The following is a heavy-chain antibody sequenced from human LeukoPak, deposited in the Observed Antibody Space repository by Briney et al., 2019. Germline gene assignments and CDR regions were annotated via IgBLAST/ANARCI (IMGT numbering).Heavy chain of an antibody. CDR3: ARGDPAAAVDLDP. CDR1: GGTFSSYA. V-gene: IGHV1-69*05. CDR2: IIPIFGTA. Sequence: SVKVSCKASGGTFSSYAISWVRQAPGQGLEWMGGIIPIFGTANYAQKFQGRVTMTRNTSISTAYMELSSLRSEDTAVYYCARGDPAAAVDLDPWGQGTLVTVSS. J-gene: IGHJ5*02. D-gene: IGHD6-13*01.